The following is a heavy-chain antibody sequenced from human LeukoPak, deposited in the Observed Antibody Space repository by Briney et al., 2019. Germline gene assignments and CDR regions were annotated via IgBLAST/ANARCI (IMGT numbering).Heavy chain of an antibody. CDR1: GFTFSSYE. D-gene: IGHD5-18*01. J-gene: IGHJ4*02. Sequence: GGSLRLSCAASGFTFSSYEMNWVRQAPGKGLEWASYISSSGSTIYYADSVKGRFTISRDNAKDSLYLQMNSLRAEDTAVYYCARVEGPGDTAMVRTAGYWGQGTLVTVSS. CDR3: ARVEGPGDTAMVRTAGY. V-gene: IGHV3-48*03. CDR2: ISSSGSTI.